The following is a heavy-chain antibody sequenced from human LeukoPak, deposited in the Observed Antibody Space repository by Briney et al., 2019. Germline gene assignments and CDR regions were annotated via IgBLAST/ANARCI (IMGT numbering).Heavy chain of an antibody. D-gene: IGHD6-19*01. V-gene: IGHV3-48*03. J-gene: IGHJ4*02. CDR3: ARDQGDASGWFFDY. CDR2: ISISGSTI. Sequence: GSLRLSCSASGFKFSSYEMNWVRQAPGKGLEWVAYISISGSTIDYADSVKGRFTISRDNSKNTVSLQMNSLGVEDTAVYYCARDQGDASGWFFDYWGQGARVIVSS. CDR1: GFKFSSYE.